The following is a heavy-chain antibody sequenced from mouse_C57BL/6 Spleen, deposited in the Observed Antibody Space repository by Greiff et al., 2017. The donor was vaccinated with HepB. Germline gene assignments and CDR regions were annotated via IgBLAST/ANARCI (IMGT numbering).Heavy chain of an antibody. Sequence: EVKLVESGGGLVKPGGSLKLSCAASGFTFSSYAMSWVRQTPEKRLEWVATISDGGSYTYYTDNVKGRFTISRDNAKINLYLQMSQLKAEDTALYYCASCTTVDALDYWGQGTSVTVSS. D-gene: IGHD1-1*01. CDR1: GFTFSSYA. CDR3: ASCTTVDALDY. J-gene: IGHJ4*01. V-gene: IGHV5-4*03. CDR2: ISDGGSYT.